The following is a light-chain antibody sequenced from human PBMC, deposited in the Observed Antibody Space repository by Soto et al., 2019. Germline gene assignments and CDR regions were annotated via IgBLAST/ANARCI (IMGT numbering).Light chain of an antibody. Sequence: EIVLTQSPGSLSLSPGERATLSCRASQSIDSSFFAWYQQKPGQPPRLLIYGASNRATGIPDRFSGRGSGTDFTLTITGLEPEDFAVYYCQQYVSSVTFGQWTKVEIK. CDR2: GAS. J-gene: IGKJ1*01. CDR3: QQYVSSVT. V-gene: IGKV3-20*01. CDR1: QSIDSSF.